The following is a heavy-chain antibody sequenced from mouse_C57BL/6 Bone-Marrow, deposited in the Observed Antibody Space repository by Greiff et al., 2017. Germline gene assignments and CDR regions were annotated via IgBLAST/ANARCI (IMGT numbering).Heavy chain of an antibody. V-gene: IGHV1-15*01. CDR2: IDPETGGT. Sequence: VKLMESGAELVRPGASVKLSCKASGYTFTDYEMHWVKQTPVHGLEWIGAIDPETGGTAYNQKFKGKAILTADKSSSTAYMELRSLTSDDSAVYYCTRENDGYYLWFAYWGQGTLVTVSA. CDR3: TRENDGYYLWFAY. J-gene: IGHJ3*01. CDR1: GYTFTDYE. D-gene: IGHD2-3*01.